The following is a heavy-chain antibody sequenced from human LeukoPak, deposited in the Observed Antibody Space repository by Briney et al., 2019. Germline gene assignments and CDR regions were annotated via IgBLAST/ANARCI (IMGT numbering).Heavy chain of an antibody. D-gene: IGHD3-22*01. CDR2: LDPEDGET. V-gene: IGHV1-24*01. CDR3: AKGRLGSGYYYGEDFFDY. Sequence: GASVKVSCKVSGYTLTELSMHWVRQAPGKGLEGVGGLDPEDGETIYAQKFQGRVTMTADTSTDTAYLELSSLGAEDTAVYYCAKGRLGSGYYYGEDFFDYWGQGTLVTVSS. J-gene: IGHJ4*02. CDR1: GYTLTELS.